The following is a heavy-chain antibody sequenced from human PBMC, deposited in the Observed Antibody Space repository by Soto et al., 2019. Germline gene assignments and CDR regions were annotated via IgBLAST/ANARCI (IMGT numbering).Heavy chain of an antibody. CDR3: ARVGPWVPYYYDSSPYTFENWFDP. Sequence: GGSLRLSCAASGFTFSSYSMNWVRQAPGKGLEWVSYISSSSSTIYYADSVKGRFTISRDNAKNSLYLQMNSVTAADTAVYYCARVGPWVPYYYDSSPYTFENWFDPWGQGTLVTVSS. CDR2: ISSSSSTI. V-gene: IGHV3-48*01. D-gene: IGHD3-22*01. J-gene: IGHJ5*02. CDR1: GFTFSSYS.